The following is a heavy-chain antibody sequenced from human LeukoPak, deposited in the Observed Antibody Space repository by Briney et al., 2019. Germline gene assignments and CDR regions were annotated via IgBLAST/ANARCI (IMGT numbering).Heavy chain of an antibody. CDR1: GCSFTSYW. Sequence: GESLKISCKGSGCSFTSYWIGWARQMPGKGLEWMGIIYPGDSDTRYSPSFQGQVTISADKSISTAYLQWSSLKASDTAMYYCVRQFDSSGWLFFDYWGQGTLVTVSS. CDR3: VRQFDSSGWLFFDY. CDR2: IYPGDSDT. V-gene: IGHV5-51*01. D-gene: IGHD6-19*01. J-gene: IGHJ4*02.